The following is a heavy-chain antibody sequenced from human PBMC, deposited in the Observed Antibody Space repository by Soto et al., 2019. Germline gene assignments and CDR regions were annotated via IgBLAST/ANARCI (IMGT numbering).Heavy chain of an antibody. Sequence: SETLSLTCTVSGGSISSYYWSWVRQPPGKGLEWIGYMYYSGSTSYNPSLKSRVTMSIDRSKNQFSLKLGSMTAADTAVYYCARGGGYDPFDYWGQGTLVTVSS. V-gene: IGHV4-59*12. CDR3: ARGGGYDPFDY. CDR2: MYYSGST. D-gene: IGHD5-12*01. J-gene: IGHJ4*02. CDR1: GGSISSYY.